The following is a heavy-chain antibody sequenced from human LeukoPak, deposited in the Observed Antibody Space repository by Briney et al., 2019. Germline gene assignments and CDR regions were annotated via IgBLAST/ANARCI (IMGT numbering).Heavy chain of an antibody. Sequence: GGPLRLSCAASEFTFSSYAVSWVRQAPGKGLEWVSAISGSGNNMYYADSVKGRFTVSRDNSKNTLSLQMNSLRAEDTAVYYCAKGKDYYDSSGYYAPFDYWGQGTLVTVSS. J-gene: IGHJ4*02. CDR1: EFTFSSYA. CDR2: ISGSGNNM. CDR3: AKGKDYYDSSGYYAPFDY. D-gene: IGHD3-22*01. V-gene: IGHV3-23*01.